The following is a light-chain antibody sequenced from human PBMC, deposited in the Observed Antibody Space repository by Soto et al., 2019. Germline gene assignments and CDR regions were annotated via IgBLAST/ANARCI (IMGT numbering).Light chain of an antibody. Sequence: EVVMTQSPATLSLSHGERATLSCRASQTVSRNLAWYQQRPGQAPRLLIYDISNRAAGVPARFSGSGSETEFTLTIRSLQSEDFAVYFCHQYNNWPSFGQGTRMEIK. CDR2: DIS. CDR1: QTVSRN. V-gene: IGKV3-15*01. CDR3: HQYNNWPS. J-gene: IGKJ5*01.